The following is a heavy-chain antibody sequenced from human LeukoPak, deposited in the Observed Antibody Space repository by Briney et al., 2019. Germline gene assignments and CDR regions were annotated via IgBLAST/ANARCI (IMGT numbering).Heavy chain of an antibody. CDR1: GGTFSSYA. V-gene: IGHV1-69*13. Sequence: PVKVSCKASGGTFSSYAISWVRQAPGQGLEWMGGIIPIFGTANYAQKFQGRVTITADESTSTAYMELSSLRSEDTAVYSCAKEAGSGWSYFDSWGQGTLVTVSS. J-gene: IGHJ4*02. CDR2: IIPIFGTA. CDR3: AKEAGSGWSYFDS. D-gene: IGHD6-19*01.